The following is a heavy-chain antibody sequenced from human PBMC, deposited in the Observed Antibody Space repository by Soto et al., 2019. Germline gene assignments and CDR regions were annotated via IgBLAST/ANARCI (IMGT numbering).Heavy chain of an antibody. CDR1: GGTLSSYA. D-gene: IGHD6-13*01. J-gene: IGHJ4*02. CDR3: ARGAVAAAGTEVTAQPRFDY. CDR2: IIPIFGTA. V-gene: IGHV1-69*13. Sequence: GASVKVSCKASGGTLSSYAISWVRQAPGQGLEWMGGIIPIFGTANYAQKFQGRVTITADESTSTAHMELSSLRSEDTAVYYCARGAVAAAGTEVTAQPRFDYWGQGTLVTVSS.